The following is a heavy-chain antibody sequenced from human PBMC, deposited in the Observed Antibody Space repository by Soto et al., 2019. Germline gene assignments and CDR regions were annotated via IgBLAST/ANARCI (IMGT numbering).Heavy chain of an antibody. CDR3: ATRRGSGLARIYYYFVMDV. CDR1: GYTLTELS. Sequence: ASVKVSCKVSGYTLTELSMHWVRQAPGKGLEWMGGFDPEDGETIYAQKFQGRVTMTEDTSTDTAYMELSSLRSEDTAVYYCATRRGSGLARIYYYFVMDVWGQGTTVTVSS. D-gene: IGHD3-10*01. J-gene: IGHJ6*02. CDR2: FDPEDGET. V-gene: IGHV1-24*01.